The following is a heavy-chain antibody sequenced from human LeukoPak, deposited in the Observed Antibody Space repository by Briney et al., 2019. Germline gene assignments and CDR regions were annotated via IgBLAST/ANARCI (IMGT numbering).Heavy chain of an antibody. CDR2: IYSGGST. V-gene: IGHV3-53*01. CDR1: GFTVSSKY. CDR3: ARGCSSTSCYGFDY. J-gene: IGHJ4*02. Sequence: GGSLRLSCAAAGFTVSSKYMSWVRQAPGKGLEWVSYIYSGGSTYYADSVKGRFTISRDNSKNTLYLQMNTLRAEDTAVYYCARGCSSTSCYGFDYWGQGTLVTVSS. D-gene: IGHD2-2*01.